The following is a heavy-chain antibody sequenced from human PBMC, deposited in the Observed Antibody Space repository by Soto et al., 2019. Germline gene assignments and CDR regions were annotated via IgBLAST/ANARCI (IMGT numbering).Heavy chain of an antibody. CDR2: LYPDGRA. D-gene: IGHD3-22*01. J-gene: IGHJ4*02. CDR1: GFTVSSNY. V-gene: IGHV3-53*01. Sequence: GGSLRLSCAASGFTVSSNYLTWVRQAPGRGLKWVSVLYPDGRAYYADSVKGRFTISTDNSKNSVYLHMSTLRAEDTAVYYCARGLGRAHPDNRGYLHLDYWGQGSLVTVSS. CDR3: ARGLGRAHPDNRGYLHLDY.